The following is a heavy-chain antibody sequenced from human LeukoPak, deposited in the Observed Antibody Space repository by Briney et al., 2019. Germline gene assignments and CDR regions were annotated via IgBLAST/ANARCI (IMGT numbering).Heavy chain of an antibody. V-gene: IGHV3-7*01. CDR3: AKQLRLSDYFYYYMDV. CDR2: IKHDGSNK. D-gene: IGHD5-18*01. J-gene: IGHJ6*03. CDR1: GFTFSSYW. Sequence: GGSLRLSCAASGFTFSSYWMSWVRQAPGKGLEWVANIKHDGSNKYYADSVKGRVTISRDNSKNMLYLQMNSLRAEDTAVYYCAKQLRLSDYFYYYMDVWGKGTTVTVSS.